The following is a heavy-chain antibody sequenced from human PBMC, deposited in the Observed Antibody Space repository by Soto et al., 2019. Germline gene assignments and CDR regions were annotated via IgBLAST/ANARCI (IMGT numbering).Heavy chain of an antibody. CDR2: VSVSGGTT. CDR3: AKGMYYYDSSGYRLFGY. V-gene: IGHV3-23*01. D-gene: IGHD3-22*01. Sequence: GGSLRLSCAASGFTFRNYAMNWVRQAPGKGLEWVSGVSVSGGTTYYADSVKGRFTVSRDNSKITVYLQMNSLRADDTAVYFCAKGMYYYDSSGYRLFGYWGQGTLVTVSS. CDR1: GFTFRNYA. J-gene: IGHJ4*02.